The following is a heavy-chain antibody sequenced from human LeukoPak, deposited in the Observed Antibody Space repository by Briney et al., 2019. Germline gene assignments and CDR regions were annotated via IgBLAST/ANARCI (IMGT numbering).Heavy chain of an antibody. D-gene: IGHD7-27*01. CDR1: GYTFTGYY. CDR2: INPNSGGT. J-gene: IGHJ6*02. CDR3: ARDEGTGELYYYYYGMDV. V-gene: IGHV1-2*02. Sequence: ASVKVSCKASGYTFTGYYMHWVRQAPGQGLEWMGWINPNSGGTKYAQKFQGRVTMTRDTSISTAYMELSWLRSDDTAVYYCARDEGTGELYYYYYGMDVWGQGTTVTVSS.